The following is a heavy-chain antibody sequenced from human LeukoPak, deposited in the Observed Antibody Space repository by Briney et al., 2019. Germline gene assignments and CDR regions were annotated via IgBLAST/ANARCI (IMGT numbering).Heavy chain of an antibody. D-gene: IGHD1/OR15-1a*01. CDR2: IYSSGYT. CDR3: ARGEHSVDS. CDR1: GGAIRSLY. J-gene: IGHJ4*02. Sequence: SETLSLTCTVSGGAIRSLYWNWIRQPAGKGLEWIGRIYSSGYTNDNPFLKSRITMSVDMSKNQFSLRLNSVTAADTAVYYCARGEHSVDSWGQGMLVTVSS. V-gene: IGHV4-4*07.